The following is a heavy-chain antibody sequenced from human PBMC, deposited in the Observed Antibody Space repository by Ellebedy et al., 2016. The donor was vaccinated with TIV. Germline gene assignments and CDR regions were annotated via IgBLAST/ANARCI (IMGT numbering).Heavy chain of an antibody. CDR1: GYTLSXLS. CDR2: FDPEDGET. CDR3: ATAYYYESSGYNRGGAFDI. D-gene: IGHD3-22*01. Sequence: AASVKVSCKVSGYTLSXLSMHWVRQAPGKGLEWMGGFDPEDGETIYAQKFQGRVTMTEDTSTDTAYMELSSLRSEDTAVYYCATAYYYESSGYNRGGAFDIWGQGTMVTVSS. J-gene: IGHJ3*02. V-gene: IGHV1-24*01.